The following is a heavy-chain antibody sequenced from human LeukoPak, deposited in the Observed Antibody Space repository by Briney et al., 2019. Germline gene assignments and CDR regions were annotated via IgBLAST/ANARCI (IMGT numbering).Heavy chain of an antibody. CDR1: GASISSYY. D-gene: IGHD1-1*01. V-gene: IGHV4-59*08. J-gene: IGHJ5*02. Sequence: SGPLSLTCTVSGASISSYYWSWIRQPPGKGLEWIGCIFHSGTSYSHSLLQSRVTISMDTSKNQLSLKLRPVTAADTAVFYCARHFDGPHPEGNSRLKWFDPWGQGTLAIVS. CDR3: ARHFDGPHPEGNSRLKWFDP. CDR2: IFHSGTS.